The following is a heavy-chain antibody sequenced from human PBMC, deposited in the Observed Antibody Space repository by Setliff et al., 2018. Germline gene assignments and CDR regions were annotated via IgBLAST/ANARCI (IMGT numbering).Heavy chain of an antibody. CDR1: GFTFSDYV. J-gene: IGHJ3*01. CDR3: ARPRSRTIIGENDPFDL. D-gene: IGHD3-9*01. Sequence: PGGSLRLSCAASGFTFSDYVLHWVRQPPGRGLEWVASISHDGRNRYYTDSVEGRFTISRDNSKNTLYLQMNSLRAEDTAVYYCARPRSRTIIGENDPFDLWGQGTLVTVSS. V-gene: IGHV3-30*04. CDR2: ISHDGRNR.